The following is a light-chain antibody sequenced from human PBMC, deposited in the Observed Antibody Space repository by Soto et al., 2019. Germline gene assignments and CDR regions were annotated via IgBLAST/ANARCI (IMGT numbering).Light chain of an antibody. Sequence: SALTQPPSLSGSPLQSVTISCSGTSSAVGAYNYVSWHQQHPGKAPELVIYDVTQRPSGVPDRFSASKSGITASLTISGLQAEDEADYYCCSYAAGDSFKFGGGT. CDR3: CSYAAGDSFK. CDR1: SSAVGAYNY. CDR2: DVT. V-gene: IGLV2-11*01. J-gene: IGLJ2*01.